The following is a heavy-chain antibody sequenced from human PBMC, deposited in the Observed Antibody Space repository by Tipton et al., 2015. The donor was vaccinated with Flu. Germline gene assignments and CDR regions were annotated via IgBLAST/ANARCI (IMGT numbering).Heavy chain of an antibody. CDR1: GGSISSYY. V-gene: IGHV4-59*01. CDR3: ARTYYYGSGSYYNP. D-gene: IGHD3-10*01. CDR2: IYYSGST. Sequence: TLSLTCTVSGGSISSYYWSWIRQPPGKGLEWIGYIYYSGSTNYNPSLKSRVTISVDTSKNQFSLKLSSVTAADTAVYYCARTYYYGSGSYYNPWGQGTLGTVSS. J-gene: IGHJ5*02.